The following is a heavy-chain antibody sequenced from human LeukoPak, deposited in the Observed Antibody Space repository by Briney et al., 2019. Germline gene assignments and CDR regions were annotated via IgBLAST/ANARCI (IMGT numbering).Heavy chain of an antibody. CDR2: INTNRGVT. D-gene: IGHD2-15*01. CDR3: ARDLGGMTKNAFDI. Sequence: ASVKVSCKASGYTYIDYYLHWVRQAPGQGLEWMGWINTNRGVTNSAQKFQGGVTMTEDTSISTAYMELSSLRSDDTAIYYCARDLGGMTKNAFDIWGQGTVVTVSS. J-gene: IGHJ3*02. V-gene: IGHV1-2*02. CDR1: GYTYIDYY.